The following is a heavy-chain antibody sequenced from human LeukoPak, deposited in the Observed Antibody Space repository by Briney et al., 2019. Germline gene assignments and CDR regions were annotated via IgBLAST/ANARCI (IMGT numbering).Heavy chain of an antibody. CDR1: GGSISSSSYY. CDR2: IYYSGST. Sequence: SETLSLTCTVSGGSISSSSYYWGWIRQPPGKGLEWIGSIYYSGSTYYNPSLKSRVTISVDTSKNQFSLKLSSVTAADTAVYYCARHSRSNWFDPWGQGTRVTVSS. J-gene: IGHJ5*02. V-gene: IGHV4-39*01. CDR3: ARHSRSNWFDP.